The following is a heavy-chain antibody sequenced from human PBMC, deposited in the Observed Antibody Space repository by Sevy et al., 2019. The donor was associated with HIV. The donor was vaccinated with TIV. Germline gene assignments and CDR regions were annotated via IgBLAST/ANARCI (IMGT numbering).Heavy chain of an antibody. D-gene: IGHD1-1*01. Sequence: GESLKISCKGSGYSFSDYWIGWVRRKPGKGLEWMGIIYPGDSETRYNPSFEGQVTISADTSINTAYQEWRSLKASDTAMYYCARHKLSYDNNWIQDNWFDPWGQGTLVTVS. V-gene: IGHV5-51*01. CDR3: ARHKLSYDNNWIQDNWFDP. CDR2: IYPGDSET. J-gene: IGHJ5*02. CDR1: GYSFSDYW.